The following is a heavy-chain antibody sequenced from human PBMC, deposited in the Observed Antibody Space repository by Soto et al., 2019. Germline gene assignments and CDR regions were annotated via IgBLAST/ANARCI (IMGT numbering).Heavy chain of an antibody. D-gene: IGHD3-16*01. Sequence: VSVGYVSSGRYLWSWIRRPPGKDLEFIGYIYYSGKTYYNPSLKSRVTMSLDTSKNQFSLNLSSVNTADTAVYDCARITFGTVPHRFDPWCQGSLV. CDR2: IYYSGKT. J-gene: IGHJ5*02. CDR3: ARITFGTVPHRFDP. CDR1: VGYVSSGRYL. V-gene: IGHV4-61*01.